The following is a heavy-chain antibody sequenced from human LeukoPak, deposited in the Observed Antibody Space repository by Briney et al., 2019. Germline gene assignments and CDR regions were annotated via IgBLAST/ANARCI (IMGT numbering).Heavy chain of an antibody. CDR2: INYGGST. CDR1: GDSIRSDY. D-gene: IGHD2-15*01. CDR3: ARLDCSADTCYNY. J-gene: IGHJ4*02. Sequence: SETLSLTCKVSGDSIRSDYWSWVRQPPGKGLEWMGNINYGGSTNYNPSLKGRVTILVDTSKNQISLRLTSVTATGTAVYYCARLDCSADTCYNYWGQGTLVTVSS. V-gene: IGHV4-59*08.